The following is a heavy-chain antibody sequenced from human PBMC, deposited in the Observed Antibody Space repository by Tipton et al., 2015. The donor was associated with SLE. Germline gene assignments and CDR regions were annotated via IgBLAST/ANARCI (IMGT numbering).Heavy chain of an antibody. Sequence: GLVKPSETLSLTCTVYGGSLSGYWWSWIRQPAGKGLEWIGHIYTSGSTNYNPSLKSRVTISVDTSKNQFSLKLSSVTAADTAVYYCARVESIFGVVIIDYWGQGTLVTVSS. D-gene: IGHD3-3*01. CDR2: IYTSGST. J-gene: IGHJ4*02. CDR1: GGSLSGYW. V-gene: IGHV4-4*07. CDR3: ARVESIFGVVIIDY.